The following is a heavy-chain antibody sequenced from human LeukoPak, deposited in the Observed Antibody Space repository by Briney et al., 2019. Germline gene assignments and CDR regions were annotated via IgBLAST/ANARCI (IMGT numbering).Heavy chain of an antibody. Sequence: SGGSLRLSCVDSGFTFSGFAMSWVRQAPGKGLEWVSTISSSGSTTYYVDSVKGRFTISRDNSRNTLYLQMNSLRGEDTAVYYCARESPAFDYWGQGTLVTVS. V-gene: IGHV3-23*01. CDR1: GFTFSGFA. J-gene: IGHJ4*02. CDR2: ISSSGSTT. CDR3: ARESPAFDY.